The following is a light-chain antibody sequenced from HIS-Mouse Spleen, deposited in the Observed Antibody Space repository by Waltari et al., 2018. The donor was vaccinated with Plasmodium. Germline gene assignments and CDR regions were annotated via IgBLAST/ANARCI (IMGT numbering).Light chain of an antibody. CDR1: QGISSW. CDR2: KAS. CDR3: QQYKSYWT. J-gene: IGKJ1*01. Sequence: DIQMTQSPSTLSASVGDSVTIPCRASQGISSWLAWYRQKPGKAPKRLIYKASSLESGVPARFSGSGSGTEFTLTISSLQPDDFATYYCQQYKSYWTFGQGTKVEIK. V-gene: IGKV1-5*03.